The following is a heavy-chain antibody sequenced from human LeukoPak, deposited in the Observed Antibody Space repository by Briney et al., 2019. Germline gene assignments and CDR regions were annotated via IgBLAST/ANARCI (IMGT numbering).Heavy chain of an antibody. CDR2: INTNNGNT. Sequence: GASVKVSDKPSGYTFSTYGINWVRQAPGQGLEWMGWINTNNGNTNYAQKFQGRVTMTRDTSTSTAYMELRSLGSDDTAVYYCARKGCFDNCYLFDYWGQGTLVTVSS. CDR3: ARKGCFDNCYLFDY. D-gene: IGHD1-20*01. J-gene: IGHJ4*02. V-gene: IGHV1-18*01. CDR1: GYTFSTYG.